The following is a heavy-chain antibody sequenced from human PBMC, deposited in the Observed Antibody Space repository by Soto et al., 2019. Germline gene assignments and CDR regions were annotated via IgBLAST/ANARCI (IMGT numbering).Heavy chain of an antibody. V-gene: IGHV1-69*02. D-gene: IGHD4-17*01. CDR3: AGTSTTVTPNWFDP. CDR1: GGTFCSYT. Sequence: QVQLVQSGAEVKKPGSSVKVSCKASGGTFCSYTISWVRQEPGQGLEWMGRIIPILGIANYAQKFQGRVTFTADKSTSTAYMELSTLRSDDTAVYYCAGTSTTVTPNWFDPWGQGTLVTVSS. CDR2: IIPILGIA. J-gene: IGHJ5*02.